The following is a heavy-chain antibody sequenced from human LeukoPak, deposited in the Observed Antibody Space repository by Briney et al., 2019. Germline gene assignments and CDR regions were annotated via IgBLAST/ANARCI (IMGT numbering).Heavy chain of an antibody. V-gene: IGHV3-66*01. CDR1: GFTVSSNY. D-gene: IGHD5-18*01. CDR2: IYSGGST. CDR3: ARVLGSYGSDWFDP. J-gene: IGHJ5*02. Sequence: GGSLRLSCAASGFTVSSNYMSWVRQAPGKGLEWVSVIYSGGSTYYADSVKGRFTISRDNSKNTLYLQMNSLRAEDTAVYYCARVLGSYGSDWFDPWGQGTPVTVSS.